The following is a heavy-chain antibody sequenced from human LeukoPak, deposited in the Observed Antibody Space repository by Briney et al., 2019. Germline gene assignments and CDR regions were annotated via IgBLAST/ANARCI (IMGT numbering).Heavy chain of an antibody. CDR2: IIPIFGTA. J-gene: IGHJ4*02. D-gene: IGHD1-26*01. Sequence: ASVKVSCKTSGRTFSNNGLSWVRQAPGQGLEWMGAIIPIFGTANYAQKFQGRVTITTDESTSTAYMELSSLRSEDTAVYYCARDDGSYYFDYWGQGTLVTVSS. CDR3: ARDDGSYYFDY. CDR1: GRTFSNNG. V-gene: IGHV1-69*05.